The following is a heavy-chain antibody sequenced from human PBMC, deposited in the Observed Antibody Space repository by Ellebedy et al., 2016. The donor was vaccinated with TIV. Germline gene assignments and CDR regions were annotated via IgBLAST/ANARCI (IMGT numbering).Heavy chain of an antibody. D-gene: IGHD6-13*01. CDR2: NYYNGST. CDR1: GGSISSSSYY. V-gene: IGHV4-39*02. Sequence: MPSETLSLTCTASGGSISSSSYYWSWLRQRPGQGREWLGRNYYNGSTYYNPSLKSRVTISVDTSKNHFSLKLNSVIAADTAVYFCARLVSILAADWFDPWGQGTLVTVSS. J-gene: IGHJ5*02. CDR3: ARLVSILAADWFDP.